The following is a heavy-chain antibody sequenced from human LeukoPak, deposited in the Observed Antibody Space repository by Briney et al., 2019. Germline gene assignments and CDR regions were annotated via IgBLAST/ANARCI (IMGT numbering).Heavy chain of an antibody. J-gene: IGHJ4*02. CDR2: MNSDGSST. CDR3: ATFTYYYGSGNYDY. D-gene: IGHD3-10*01. CDR1: GFTFSSYW. V-gene: IGHV3-74*01. Sequence: PGGSLRLSCAASGFTFSSYWMHWVRQAPGKGPVWVSSMNSDGSSTTHADSVKGRFTISRDNAKNTLYLQMNSLRAEDTAVYYCATFTYYYGSGNYDYWGQGTLVTVSS.